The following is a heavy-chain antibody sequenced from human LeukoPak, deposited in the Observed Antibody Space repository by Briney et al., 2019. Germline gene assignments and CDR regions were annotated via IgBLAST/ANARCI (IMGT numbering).Heavy chain of an antibody. V-gene: IGHV4-59*01. CDR2: IYYSGST. CDR3: ARSRDILTGYHFDY. CDR1: GGSISSYY. J-gene: IGHJ4*02. D-gene: IGHD3-9*01. Sequence: PSETLSLTCSVSGGSISSYYWSWIRQPPGKGLEWIGYIYYSGSTKYNPSLKSRVTISVDTSKNQFSLKLSSVTAADTAVYHCARSRDILTGYHFDYWGQGTLVTVSS.